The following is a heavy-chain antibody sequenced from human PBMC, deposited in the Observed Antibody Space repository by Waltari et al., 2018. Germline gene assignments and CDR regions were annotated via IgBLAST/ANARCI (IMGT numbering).Heavy chain of an antibody. D-gene: IGHD2-2*01. J-gene: IGHJ5*02. CDR3: ARIPAAIKSRWFDP. V-gene: IGHV1-69*04. Sequence: QVQLVQSGAEVKKPGSSVKVSCKASGGTFSSYAISWVRQAPGQGLEWMGWIIPILGIANYAQKFQGRVTMTADESTSTAYMELSSLRSEDTAVYYCARIPAAIKSRWFDPWAREPWSPSPQ. CDR1: GGTFSSYA. CDR2: IIPILGIA.